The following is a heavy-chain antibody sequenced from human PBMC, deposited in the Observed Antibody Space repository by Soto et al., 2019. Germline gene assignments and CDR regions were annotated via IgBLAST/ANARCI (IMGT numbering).Heavy chain of an antibody. CDR2: INHSGST. CDR1: GGSFSGYY. J-gene: IGHJ4*02. D-gene: IGHD6-19*01. Sequence: SETLSLTCAVYGGSFSGYYWSWIRQPPGKGLEWIGEINHSGSTNYNPSLKSRVTISVDTSKNQFSLKLSSVTAADTAVYYCARRPGSVAGRRGGIDYWGQGTLVTVSS. CDR3: ARRPGSVAGRRGGIDY. V-gene: IGHV4-34*01.